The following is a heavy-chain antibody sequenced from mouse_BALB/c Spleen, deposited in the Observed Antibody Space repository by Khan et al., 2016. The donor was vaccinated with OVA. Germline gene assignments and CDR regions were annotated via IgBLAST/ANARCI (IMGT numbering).Heavy chain of an antibody. CDR1: GYSITSNYA. Sequence: EVQLQESGPGLVKPSQSLSLTCTVTGYSITSNYAWNWIRQFPGNKLEWMGSISYSGSTSYNPSLKSRISITRDTSKNQFFLQLNSVTTEDTATYYCARKNDYGYAVDYWGQGTSVTVSS. D-gene: IGHD1-1*01. V-gene: IGHV3-2*02. CDR3: ARKNDYGYAVDY. J-gene: IGHJ4*01. CDR2: ISYSGST.